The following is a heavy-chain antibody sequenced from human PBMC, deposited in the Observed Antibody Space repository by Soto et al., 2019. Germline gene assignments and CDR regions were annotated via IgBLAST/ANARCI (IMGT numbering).Heavy chain of an antibody. CDR1: GFTFSSYW. D-gene: IGHD6-13*01. Sequence: EVQLVESGGGLVQPGGSLRLSCVDSGFTFSSYWMSWVRQAPVKGLEWVGNIKQDASEENYLDSLKGRFTISSDNAKNAMYLQMNSLRAEDTAVYYCARIAATGRGWDVWGQGTTVVVSS. J-gene: IGHJ6*02. V-gene: IGHV3-7*01. CDR2: IKQDASEE. CDR3: ARIAATGRGWDV.